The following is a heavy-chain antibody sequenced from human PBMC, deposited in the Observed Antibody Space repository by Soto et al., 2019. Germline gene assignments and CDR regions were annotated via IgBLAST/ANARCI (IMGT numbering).Heavy chain of an antibody. Sequence: GESLKISCKGSGYSFTSYWIGWVRQMPGKGLEWMGIIYPGDSDTRYSPSFQGQVTISADKSISTAYLQWSSLKASDTAMYYCATEDSNIAAVPNAFDIWGQGTMVTVSS. V-gene: IGHV5-51*01. D-gene: IGHD6-13*01. CDR2: IYPGDSDT. CDR3: ATEDSNIAAVPNAFDI. CDR1: GYSFTSYW. J-gene: IGHJ3*02.